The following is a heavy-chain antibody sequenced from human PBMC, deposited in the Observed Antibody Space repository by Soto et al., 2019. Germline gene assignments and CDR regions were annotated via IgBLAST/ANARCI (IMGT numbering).Heavy chain of an antibody. J-gene: IGHJ3*02. CDR3: ARKGCSSGRCHDAFDI. D-gene: IGHD6-19*01. CDR2: IKVDGSDK. CDR1: GFTFSSYA. V-gene: IGHV3-7*01. Sequence: GGSLRLSCEASGFTFSSYAMSWVRQAPGKGLEWVANIKVDGSDKYYVDSVKGRFTISRDNAKNSLFLQMNSLRAEDTAVYYCARKGCSSGRCHDAFDIWGQGTMVTVSS.